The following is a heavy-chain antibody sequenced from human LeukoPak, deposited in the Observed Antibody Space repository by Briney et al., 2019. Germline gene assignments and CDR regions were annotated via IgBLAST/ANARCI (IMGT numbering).Heavy chain of an antibody. Sequence: GSLRLSCAASGFTFSSYSMNWVRQAPGKGLAWIGEIDHTGSTNYNPSLESRVTLSVDTSKNRVSLNLNSLTAADTAVYYCARGLRFHVGSGNWFDLWGQGTLVTVSS. D-gene: IGHD3-10*01. CDR2: IDHTGST. J-gene: IGHJ5*02. V-gene: IGHV4-34*01. CDR1: GFTFSSYS. CDR3: ARGLRFHVGSGNWFDL.